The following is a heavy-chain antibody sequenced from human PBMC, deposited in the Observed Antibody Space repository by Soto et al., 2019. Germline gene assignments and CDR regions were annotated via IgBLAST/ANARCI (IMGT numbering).Heavy chain of an antibody. V-gene: IGHV3-23*01. CDR3: AKDPLKYSSSWYLEWWFDP. CDR1: GFTFSNYA. D-gene: IGHD6-13*01. J-gene: IGHJ5*02. Sequence: EVQLLESGGGLVQPGGSLRLSCAASGFTFSNYAIRWVRQAPGKGLEWVSSITGSGDSTYYADSVKGRFTISRDNSKQKLYLQMISLRVEDTAVYYCAKDPLKYSSSWYLEWWFDPWGQGTLVTVSS. CDR2: ITGSGDST.